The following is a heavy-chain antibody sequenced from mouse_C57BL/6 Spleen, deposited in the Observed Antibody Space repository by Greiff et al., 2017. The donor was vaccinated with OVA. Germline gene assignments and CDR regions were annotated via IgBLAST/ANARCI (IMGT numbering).Heavy chain of an antibody. V-gene: IGHV5-12*01. Sequence: EVQGVESGGGLVQPGGSLKLSCAASGFTFSDYYMYWVRQTPEKRLGWVAYISTGGGSTYYPDTVKGRFTISRDTAKNTLYLQMSRVKSEDTAMYYCARDIAYYYGRSYEGNYYAMGYCGQGTSGTVS. CDR2: ISTGGGST. CDR1: GFTFSDYY. D-gene: IGHD1-1*01. CDR3: ARDIAYYYGRSYEGNYYAMGY. J-gene: IGHJ4*01.